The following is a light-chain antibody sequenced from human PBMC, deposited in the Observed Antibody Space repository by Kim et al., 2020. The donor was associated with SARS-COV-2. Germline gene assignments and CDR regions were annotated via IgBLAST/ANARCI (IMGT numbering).Light chain of an antibody. CDR3: QSYDSSNQV. CDR1: SGSIAIHY. Sequence: NFMLTQPHSVSESPGQTVTISCTRSSGSIAIHYVQCYQQHPGSAHTTVIYEDNPRPSGVPDRFSGSIDSSSNSSSLTISGLKTEDDADYYCQSYDSSNQVFGGGTQLTVL. CDR2: EDN. V-gene: IGLV6-57*04. J-gene: IGLJ2*01.